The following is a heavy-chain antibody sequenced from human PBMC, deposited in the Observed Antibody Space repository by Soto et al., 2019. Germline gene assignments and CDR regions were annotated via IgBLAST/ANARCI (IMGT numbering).Heavy chain of an antibody. J-gene: IGHJ3*02. CDR3: ATSKYYDFWSGYYSESFDI. CDR1: GYSFTSYW. Sequence: GESLKISCKGSGYSFTSYWIGWVRQMPGKGLEWMVIIYPGYSDTRYSPSFQGQVTISADKSISTAYLQWSSLKASDTAMYYCATSKYYDFWSGYYSESFDIWGQGTMVTVSS. V-gene: IGHV5-51*01. CDR2: IYPGYSDT. D-gene: IGHD3-3*01.